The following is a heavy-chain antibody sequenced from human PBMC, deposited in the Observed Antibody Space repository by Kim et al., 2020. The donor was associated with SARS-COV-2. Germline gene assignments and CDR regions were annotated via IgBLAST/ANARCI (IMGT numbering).Heavy chain of an antibody. CDR2: MNIDGGDT. J-gene: IGHJ5*02. V-gene: IGHV3-74*01. CDR3: ARGTFQQGFDP. Sequence: GGSLRLSCEASGFTFSNYCLNGVSQGQGKELEWVSRMNIDGGDTHYADSVKGRFTISRDNDENTLHLQLNSLGVEETAIYYCARGTFQQGFDPWGQGTLVPVSS. CDR1: GFTFSNYC.